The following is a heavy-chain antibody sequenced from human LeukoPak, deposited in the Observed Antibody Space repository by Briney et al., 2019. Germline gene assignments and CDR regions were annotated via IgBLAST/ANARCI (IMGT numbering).Heavy chain of an antibody. CDR3: ARATMRKTLDY. Sequence: GGSLRLSCAASGFTFSTYSMNWVRQAPGKGLEWVSYISSSSSTIYYADSVKGRFTISRDNAKNSLYLQMNSLRTEDTAVYYCARATMRKTLDYWGQGTLVTVSS. CDR1: GFTFSTYS. D-gene: IGHD3-3*01. J-gene: IGHJ4*02. CDR2: ISSSSSTI. V-gene: IGHV3-48*01.